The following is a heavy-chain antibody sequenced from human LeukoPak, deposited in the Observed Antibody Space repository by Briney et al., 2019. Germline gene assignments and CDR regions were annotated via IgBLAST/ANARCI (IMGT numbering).Heavy chain of an antibody. CDR2: ISGSGGST. J-gene: IGHJ4*02. Sequence: GGSLRLSCAASGFTFSSYAMSWVRQAPGKGLEWVSAISGSGGSTYYADSVKGRFTISRDNSKNTLYLQMNSLRAEDTAVYYCVKDPVQRGYSGYEYFDYWGQGTLVTVSS. CDR1: GFTFSSYA. CDR3: VKDPVQRGYSGYEYFDY. V-gene: IGHV3-23*01. D-gene: IGHD5-12*01.